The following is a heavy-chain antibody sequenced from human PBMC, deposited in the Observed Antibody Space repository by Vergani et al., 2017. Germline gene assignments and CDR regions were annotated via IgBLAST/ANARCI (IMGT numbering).Heavy chain of an antibody. J-gene: IGHJ3*02. CDR2: ISTSGST. CDR3: AREAVDTSMVTGFDAFDI. CDR1: GGSISSGSYY. D-gene: IGHD5-18*01. Sequence: QVQLQESGPGLVKPSQTLSLTCTVSGGSISSGSYYWSWLRPPAGKGLEWIGRISTSGSTNSNPSLKSRVTISVYTSKNQFSMKLSSVTAADTAVYYCAREAVDTSMVTGFDAFDIWGQGTMVTVSS. V-gene: IGHV4-61*02.